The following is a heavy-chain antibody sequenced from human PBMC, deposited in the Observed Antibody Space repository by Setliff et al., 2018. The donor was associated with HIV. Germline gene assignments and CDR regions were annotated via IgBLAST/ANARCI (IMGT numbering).Heavy chain of an antibody. Sequence: GSLRLSCRASGFTFGEYAMSWVRQAPGKGLEWVGFIRSKGYGGTTEYAASVKGRFTISRDDSLGIAYLQLNSLKSEDTAIYYCTRTPGAWQNYFDYWGQGTPVTVSS. D-gene: IGHD2-15*01. V-gene: IGHV3-49*04. J-gene: IGHJ4*02. CDR3: TRTPGAWQNYFDY. CDR2: IRSKGYGGTT. CDR1: GFTFGEYA.